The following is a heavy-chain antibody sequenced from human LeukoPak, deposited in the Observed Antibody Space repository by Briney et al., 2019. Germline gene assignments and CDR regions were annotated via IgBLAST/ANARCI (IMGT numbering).Heavy chain of an antibody. CDR2: LRNDDGST. CDR3: ARGRAGGPDVFDM. D-gene: IGHD6-13*01. Sequence: PGGSLRLSCAVSGFTFTSYWMHWVRQVPGKRLVGVARLRNDDGSTNYADSVKGRFTISRDSAKNTLYLQMITLRDEDTAMYYCARGRAGGPDVFDMWGQGTMVTVSS. CDR1: GFTFTSYW. V-gene: IGHV3-74*01. J-gene: IGHJ3*02.